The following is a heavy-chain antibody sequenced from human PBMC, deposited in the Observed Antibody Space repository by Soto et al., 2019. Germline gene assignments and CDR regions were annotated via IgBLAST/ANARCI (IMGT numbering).Heavy chain of an antibody. D-gene: IGHD3-16*01. J-gene: IGHJ3*02. CDR1: GDTFTNYD. V-gene: IGHV1-8*01. Sequence: GASVKVSCKASGDTFTNYDIKWVRQATGQGLEWMGWMNPNSGNTGYAQKFQGRVTMTRNTSMSTVYMELSSLRSEDTAVYYCARAYYYGRDGYNSAFDIWGQGTMVTVSS. CDR2: MNPNSGNT. CDR3: ARAYYYGRDGYNSAFDI.